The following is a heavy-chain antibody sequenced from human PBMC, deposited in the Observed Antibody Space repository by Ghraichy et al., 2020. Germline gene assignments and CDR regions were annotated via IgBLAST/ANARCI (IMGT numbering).Heavy chain of an antibody. D-gene: IGHD5-18*01. CDR3: ARHVKAYSLDRPTKMYYFDY. CDR1: GGSISSSSYY. Sequence: PETLSLTCTVSGGSISSSSYYWGWIRQPPGKGLEWIGSIYYSGSTYYNPSLKSRVTISVDTSKNQFSLKLSSVTAADTAVYYCARHVKAYSLDRPTKMYYFDYWGQGTLVTVSS. J-gene: IGHJ4*02. V-gene: IGHV4-39*01. CDR2: IYYSGST.